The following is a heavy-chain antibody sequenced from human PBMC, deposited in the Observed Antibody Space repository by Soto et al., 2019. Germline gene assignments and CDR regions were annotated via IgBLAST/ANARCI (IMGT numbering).Heavy chain of an antibody. CDR2: IYHSGST. CDR1: GGSISSGGYS. Sequence: QLQLQESGSGLVKPSQTLSLTCAVSGGSISSGGYSWSWIRQPPGKGLEWIGYIYHSGSTYYNPSLTRRVTISVDRSKNQFSLKLSSVTAADTAVYYCARTFYYYGMDVWGQGTTVTVSS. J-gene: IGHJ6*02. CDR3: ARTFYYYGMDV. V-gene: IGHV4-30-2*01.